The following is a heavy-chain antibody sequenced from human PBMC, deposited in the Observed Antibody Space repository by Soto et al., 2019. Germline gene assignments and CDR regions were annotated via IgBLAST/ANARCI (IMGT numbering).Heavy chain of an antibody. CDR1: GYTFTSYD. J-gene: IGHJ6*02. CDR2: MNPNSGNK. V-gene: IGHV1-8*01. Sequence: ASVKVSCKASGYTFTSYDINWERQATGQGLEWMGWMNPNSGNKGYAQKFQGRVNMTRNTSISTAYMELSSLRSEDTAMYYCARCRIQLWYYYYYGMDVWGQGTTVTVSS. D-gene: IGHD5-18*01. CDR3: ARCRIQLWYYYYYGMDV.